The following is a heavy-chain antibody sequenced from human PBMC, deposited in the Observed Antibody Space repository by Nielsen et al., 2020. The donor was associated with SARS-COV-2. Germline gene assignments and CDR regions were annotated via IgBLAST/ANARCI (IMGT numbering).Heavy chain of an antibody. J-gene: IGHJ5*02. CDR3: ASSAPPSGFNWFDP. D-gene: IGHD3-22*01. V-gene: IGHV1-18*04. CDR2: ISRNSDSA. CDR1: GYTFTKYG. Sequence: ASVKVSCKASGYTFTKYGISWVRQAPGQGLEWMGWISRNSDSAQYVKKFLGRVIMTTDTSTSTAYLEVRSLRSDDTAVYYCASSAPPSGFNWFDPWGQGTLVTVSS.